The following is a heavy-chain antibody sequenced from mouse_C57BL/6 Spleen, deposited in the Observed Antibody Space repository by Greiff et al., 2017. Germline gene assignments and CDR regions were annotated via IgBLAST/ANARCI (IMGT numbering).Heavy chain of an antibody. CDR3: ARDYEGYFDY. CDR1: GYTFTSYW. J-gene: IGHJ2*01. CDR2: IDPSDSYT. Sequence: QVQLQQPGAELVKPGASVKLSCKASGYTFTSYWMQWVKQRPGQGLEWIGEIDPSDSYTNYNQKFKGKATLTVDTTSGTAYMQLSSLTSEDSAVYYCARDYEGYFDYWGQGTTLTVSS. V-gene: IGHV1-50*01. D-gene: IGHD2-4*01.